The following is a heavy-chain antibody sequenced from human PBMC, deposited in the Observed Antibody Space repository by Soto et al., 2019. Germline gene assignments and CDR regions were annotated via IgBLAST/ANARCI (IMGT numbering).Heavy chain of an antibody. D-gene: IGHD1-1*01. CDR1: GLTFTSHA. CDR2: ISGSGHTS. J-gene: IGHJ4*02. Sequence: GGSLRLSCAASGLTFTSHAVTWVRRAPGKGLEWVSTISGSGHTSFYADSVKGRFTISRDNSKNTLFLQMGGLGAEDTAIYYCARHTGNDPAGSHFDSWGQGTLVTVSS. V-gene: IGHV3-23*01. CDR3: ARHTGNDPAGSHFDS.